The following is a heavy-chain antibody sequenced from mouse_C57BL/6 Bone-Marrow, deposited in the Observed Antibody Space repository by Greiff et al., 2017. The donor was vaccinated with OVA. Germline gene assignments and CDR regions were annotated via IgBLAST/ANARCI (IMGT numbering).Heavy chain of an antibody. V-gene: IGHV5-17*01. J-gene: IGHJ1*03. CDR2: ISSGSSTI. CDR1: GFTFSDYG. Sequence: EVQLQESGGGLVKPGGSLKLSCAASGFTFSDYGMHWVRQAPEKGLEWVAYISSGSSTIYYADTVKGRLTISRDNAKNTLFLQMTRLRSEDTAMYYCARSLRYWYFDVWGTGTTVTVSS. CDR3: ARSLRYWYFDV. D-gene: IGHD1-1*01.